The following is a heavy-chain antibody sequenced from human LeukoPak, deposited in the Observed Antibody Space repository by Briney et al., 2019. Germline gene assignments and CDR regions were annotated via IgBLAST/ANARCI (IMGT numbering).Heavy chain of an antibody. D-gene: IGHD2-2*01. V-gene: IGHV3-30-3*01. CDR1: GFTFSSYA. CDR2: ISYDGSNK. CDR3: AKAGGGYCSSTSCERHPFDY. J-gene: IGHJ4*02. Sequence: GGSLRLSCAASGFTFSSYAMHWVRQAPGKGLEWVTVISYDGSNKYYADSVKGRFTISRDNSKNTLYLQMNSLRAEDTAVYYCAKAGGGYCSSTSCERHPFDYWGQGTLVTVSS.